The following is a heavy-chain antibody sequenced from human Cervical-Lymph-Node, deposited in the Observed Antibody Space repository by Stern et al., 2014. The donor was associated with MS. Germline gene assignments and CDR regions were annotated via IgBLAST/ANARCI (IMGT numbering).Heavy chain of an antibody. J-gene: IGHJ4*02. V-gene: IGHV1-18*01. CDR3: ARGKRAAGGY. Sequence: VQLVESGAEVKKPGASVRVSCKASGYIFTDFGISWVRQAPGQGLEWMGWINVFNGYTNYAQRLQDRVIMTTDTSTSTAYMELRSLTSDDTAIYYCARGKRAAGGYWGQGTLVMVSS. D-gene: IGHD6-13*01. CDR1: GYIFTDFG. CDR2: INVFNGYT.